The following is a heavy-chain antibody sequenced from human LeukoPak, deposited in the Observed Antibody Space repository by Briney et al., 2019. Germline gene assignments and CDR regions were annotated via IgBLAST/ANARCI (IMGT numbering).Heavy chain of an antibody. J-gene: IGHJ4*02. CDR3: AKESKTRIAALDF. V-gene: IGHV3-30-3*02. Sequence: PGRSLRLSCAASGFTFSSYAMHWVRQAPGKGLEWVAVVSYDGSNKYYADSVKGRFTISRDSSKNTLYLQMNSLRAEDTAVYYCAKESKTRIAALDFWGQGTLVTVSS. CDR2: VSYDGSNK. CDR1: GFTFSSYA. D-gene: IGHD6-13*01.